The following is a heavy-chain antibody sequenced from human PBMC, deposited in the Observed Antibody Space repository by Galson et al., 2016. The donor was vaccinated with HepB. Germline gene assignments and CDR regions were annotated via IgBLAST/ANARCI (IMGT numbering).Heavy chain of an antibody. CDR1: GDSISSSTYY. D-gene: IGHD3-3*01. CDR2: VYYSGNT. Sequence: ETLSLTCTVSGDSISSSTYYWAWIRQSPGKGLEWIGSVYYSGNTYYHPSLESRVSISMDTSKNKFSLKLFSVTAADTAVYYCARRLTFWSGPSDYWGQGALVTVSS. J-gene: IGHJ4*02. V-gene: IGHV4-39*01. CDR3: ARRLTFWSGPSDY.